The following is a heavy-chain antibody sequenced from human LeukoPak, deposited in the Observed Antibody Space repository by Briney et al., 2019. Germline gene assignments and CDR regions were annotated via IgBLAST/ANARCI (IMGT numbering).Heavy chain of an antibody. CDR3: ARDRKAGVFDY. V-gene: IGHV4-59*01. CDR2: IYYSGTT. J-gene: IGHJ4*02. Sequence: SETLSLTCTVSGGSISSYYWSWIRQPPGKGLEGIGYIYYSGTTSYNPSLKSRVTISVDTSKNQFSLKLSSVTAADTAVYYCARDRKAGVFDYWGQGTLVTVSS. CDR1: GGSISSYY. D-gene: IGHD3-3*01.